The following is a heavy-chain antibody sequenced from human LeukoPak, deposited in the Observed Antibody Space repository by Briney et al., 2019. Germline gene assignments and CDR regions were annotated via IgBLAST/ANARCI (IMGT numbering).Heavy chain of an antibody. D-gene: IGHD6-19*01. CDR3: ARGWWSGNYSRGVYYLYYYYYMDV. Sequence: SQTLSLTCALSGDSLSSNSAAWNWLRQSPSRGLEWLGSTYYRSKLYNNSAVYVKSRITINADTSKNQFSLQLNSVTPEDTAGYYCARGWWSGNYSRGVYYLYYYYYMDVWGRGTTVTVSS. CDR2: TYYRSKLYN. CDR1: GDSLSSNSAA. J-gene: IGHJ6*03. V-gene: IGHV6-1*01.